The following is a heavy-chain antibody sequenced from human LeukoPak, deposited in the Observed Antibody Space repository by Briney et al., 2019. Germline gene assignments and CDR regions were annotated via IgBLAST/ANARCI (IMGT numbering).Heavy chain of an antibody. V-gene: IGHV3-23*01. CDR3: AKGSISGNPYYYYGMDV. CDR2: ISGSGGST. D-gene: IGHD3-3*02. J-gene: IGHJ6*04. CDR1: GFIFSSYA. Sequence: GGSLRLSCAASGFIFSSYAMSWVRQAPGKGLEWVSAISGSGGSTYYADSVKGRFTISRDNSKNTLYLQMNSLRAEDTAVYYCAKGSISGNPYYYYGMDVWGKGTTVTVSS.